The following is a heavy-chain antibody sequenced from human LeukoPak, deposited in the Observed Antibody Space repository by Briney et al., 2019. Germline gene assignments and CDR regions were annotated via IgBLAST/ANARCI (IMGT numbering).Heavy chain of an antibody. J-gene: IGHJ5*02. D-gene: IGHD2-2*01. CDR3: ARGDCSSTSCYSPNWFDP. CDR2: IYCSGST. V-gene: IGHV4-59*01. Sequence: SETLSLTCTVSGGSISSYYWSWIRQPPGKGLEWIGYIYCSGSTNYNPSLKSRVTISVDTSKNQFSLKLSSVTAADTAVYYCARGDCSSTSCYSPNWFDPWGQGTLVTVSS. CDR1: GGSISSYY.